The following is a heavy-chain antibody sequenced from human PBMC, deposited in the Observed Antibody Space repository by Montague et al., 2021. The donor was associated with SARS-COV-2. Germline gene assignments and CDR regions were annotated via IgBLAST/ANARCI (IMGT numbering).Heavy chain of an antibody. V-gene: IGHV4-34*01. D-gene: IGHD6-19*01. CDR3: AGPFRMGMAGMPLLT. CDR1: GGSFSNYY. Sequence: SETLSLTCAVYGGSFSNYYWPWTRQSPGKRLDWIGEINHTGSTTYNPSLKSRVTISVDTSKNQFSLKLTSVTVADTALYYCAGPFRMGMAGMPLLTWGQGALVTVAS. CDR2: INHTGST. J-gene: IGHJ5*02.